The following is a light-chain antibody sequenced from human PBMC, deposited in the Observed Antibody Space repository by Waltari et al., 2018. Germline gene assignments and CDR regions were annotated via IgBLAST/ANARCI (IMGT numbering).Light chain of an antibody. Sequence: EIVLTQSPGTLSLSPGERATLSCRASQSISISYLAWYQQKPGQSPRLLIYGASSRATGIPDRFSGRLSGTDFTLTISRLEPEDFAVYYCQQYGASRLTFGGGTKVEIK. CDR2: GAS. CDR1: QSISISY. CDR3: QQYGASRLT. V-gene: IGKV3-20*01. J-gene: IGKJ4*01.